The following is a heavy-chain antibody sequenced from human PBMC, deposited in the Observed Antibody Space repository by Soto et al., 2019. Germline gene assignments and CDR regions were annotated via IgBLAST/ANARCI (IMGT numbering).Heavy chain of an antibody. Sequence: QVHLVQSGGDVKKPGASVKVSCKASGYTFGSYGISWVRQAPGQGLEWMGGIIPIFGTANYAQKFQGRVTITADESTSTAYMELSSLRSEDTAVYYCARGGLRWYFDYWGQGTLVTVSS. J-gene: IGHJ4*02. CDR1: GYTFGSYG. D-gene: IGHD4-17*01. CDR3: ARGGLRWYFDY. V-gene: IGHV1-69*13. CDR2: IIPIFGTA.